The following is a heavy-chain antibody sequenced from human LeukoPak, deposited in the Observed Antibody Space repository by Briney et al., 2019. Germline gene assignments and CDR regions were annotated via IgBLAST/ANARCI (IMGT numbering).Heavy chain of an antibody. CDR1: GFTFTSYS. CDR2: ISSTDSYI. J-gene: IGHJ4*02. D-gene: IGHD6-19*01. Sequence: GGTLRLSCAASGFTFTSYSMNWVRQAPGTGLEWVSSISSTDSYIYYADSVKGRFTISRDNAKSSLYLQVNSLRAEDTAVYFCARESVAGISFDYWGQGTLVTVSS. V-gene: IGHV3-21*01. CDR3: ARESVAGISFDY.